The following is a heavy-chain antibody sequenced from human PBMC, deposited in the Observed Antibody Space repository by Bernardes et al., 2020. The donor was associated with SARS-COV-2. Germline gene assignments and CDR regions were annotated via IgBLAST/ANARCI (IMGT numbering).Heavy chain of an antibody. J-gene: IGHJ3*02. CDR2: IYPDDSDT. D-gene: IGHD3-9*01. CDR3: ARLYYDIVTGHNDVFDI. Sequence: GESLKISCKGSGYIFTNYWIAWVRQMPGKGLEWMGIIYPDDSDTTYSPSFQGQVTISADKSVSTAYLQWSSLKASDTAMYYCARLYYDIVTGHNDVFDIWGQGKMVTVSS. V-gene: IGHV5-51*01. CDR1: GYIFTNYW.